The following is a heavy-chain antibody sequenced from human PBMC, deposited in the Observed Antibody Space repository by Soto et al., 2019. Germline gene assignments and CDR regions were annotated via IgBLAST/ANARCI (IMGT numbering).Heavy chain of an antibody. J-gene: IGHJ6*02. CDR3: ERVGVAARPTYGMDV. CDR2: ISAYNGNT. CDR1: GYTFTSYG. D-gene: IGHD6-6*01. Sequence: QVQLVQSGAEVKKPGASVKVSCKASGYTFTSYGISWVRQAPGQGLEWMGWISAYNGNTNYAQKLQGRVTMTTDTYTSTADMELRSLRSADNAVYYCERVGVAARPTYGMDVWGQGTTVTVSS. V-gene: IGHV1-18*04.